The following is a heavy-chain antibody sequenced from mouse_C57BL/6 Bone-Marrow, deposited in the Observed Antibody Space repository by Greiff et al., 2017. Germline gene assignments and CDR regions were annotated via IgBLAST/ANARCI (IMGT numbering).Heavy chain of an antibody. D-gene: IGHD1-1*01. CDR3: ASITTVSYFDY. J-gene: IGHJ2*01. Sequence: EVQRVESVAELVRPGASVKLSCTASGFNIKNTYMHWVKQRPEQGLEWIGRIDPANGNTKYAPKFQGKATITADTSSNTAYLQLSSLTSEDTAIYYCASITTVSYFDYWGQGTTLTVAS. V-gene: IGHV14-3*01. CDR2: IDPANGNT. CDR1: GFNIKNTY.